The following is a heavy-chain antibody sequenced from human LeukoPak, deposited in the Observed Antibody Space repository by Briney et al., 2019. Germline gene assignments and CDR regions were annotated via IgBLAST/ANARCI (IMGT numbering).Heavy chain of an antibody. V-gene: IGHV4-30-4*01. CDR3: ARASLSHEAVMDY. Sequence: PSQTLSLTCTVSGGSISSGDYYWNWIRQPPGKGLEWIGYIYYSGSTNYNPSLKSRVTISVDTSKNQFSLKLSSVTAADTAVYYCARASLSHEAVMDYWGQGTLVTVSS. J-gene: IGHJ4*02. CDR2: IYYSGST. CDR1: GGSISSGDYY. D-gene: IGHD3-16*02.